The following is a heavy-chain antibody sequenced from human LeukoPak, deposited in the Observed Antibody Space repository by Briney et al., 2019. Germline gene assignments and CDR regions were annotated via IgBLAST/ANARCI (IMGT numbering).Heavy chain of an antibody. CDR2: INPNSGGT. V-gene: IGHV1-2*02. Sequence: ASVKVSCKASGYTFTGYYMHWVRQAPGQGLEWMGWINPNSGGTNYAQKFQGRVTMTRDTSICTAYMELSRLRSDDTAVYYCARDRVTMVRGVISSVGYWGQGTLVTVSS. J-gene: IGHJ4*02. CDR1: GYTFTGYY. CDR3: ARDRVTMVRGVISSVGY. D-gene: IGHD3-10*01.